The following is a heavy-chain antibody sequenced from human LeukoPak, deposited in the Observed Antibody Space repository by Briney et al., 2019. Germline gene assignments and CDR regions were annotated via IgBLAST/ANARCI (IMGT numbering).Heavy chain of an antibody. CDR1: GFTLSNYC. J-gene: IGHJ4*02. Sequence: GGSLPLSCAASGFTLSNYCMSWIRQAPGKGLEWVSYISSSGSYTKYADSVKGRFTISRDNAKNSLYLQMKSLRADDTAVYYCARVGGYYDHVWGSHWAQGTLVTVSS. D-gene: IGHD3-16*01. CDR3: ARVGGYYDHVWGSH. CDR2: ISSSGSYT. V-gene: IGHV3-11*06.